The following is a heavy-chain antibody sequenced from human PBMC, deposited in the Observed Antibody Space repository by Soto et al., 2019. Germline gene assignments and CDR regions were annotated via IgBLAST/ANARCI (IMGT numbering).Heavy chain of an antibody. CDR1: GYAFTTYG. D-gene: IGHD1-1*01. CDR2: ISAHNGNT. J-gene: IGHJ4*02. CDR3: ARGRYGDY. Sequence: QGHLVQSGAEVKKPGASVKVSCKGSGYAFTTYGITWVRQDPGQGLEWMGWISAHNGNTNYAQKLQGRVTVTRDTSTSTAYMELRSLRSDDTAVYYCARGRYGDYWGQGALVTVSS. V-gene: IGHV1-18*01.